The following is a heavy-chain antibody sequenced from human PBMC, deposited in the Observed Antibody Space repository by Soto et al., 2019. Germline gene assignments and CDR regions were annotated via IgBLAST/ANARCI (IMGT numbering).Heavy chain of an antibody. V-gene: IGHV3-23*01. Sequence: EVQLLESGGGLVQPGGSLRLSCAASGFTFSSYAMSWVRQAPGKGLEWVSAISGSGGSTYYADSVKGRFTISRDNSKNTLYLQMNSLRAEDTAVYYCAKAPYDYIGGSYRPDYWGQGTLVTVSS. CDR2: ISGSGGST. D-gene: IGHD3-16*02. CDR1: GFTFSSYA. J-gene: IGHJ4*02. CDR3: AKAPYDYIGGSYRPDY.